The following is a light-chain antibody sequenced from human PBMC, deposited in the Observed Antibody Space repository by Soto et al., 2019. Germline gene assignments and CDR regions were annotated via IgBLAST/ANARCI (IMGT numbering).Light chain of an antibody. V-gene: IGKV1-12*01. Sequence: DIQMTQSPSSVSASVGDRVTITCRASQGVSSWLAWYQQKPGEAPKLLIYGASSLESGVPSRFSGSGSARYFSRTIRSLQPEDFATYYCQQANSFPFTFGPGTKVDIK. CDR2: GAS. CDR1: QGVSSW. J-gene: IGKJ3*01. CDR3: QQANSFPFT.